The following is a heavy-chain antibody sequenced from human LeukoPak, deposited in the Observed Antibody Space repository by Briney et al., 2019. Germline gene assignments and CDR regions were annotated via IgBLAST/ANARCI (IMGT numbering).Heavy chain of an antibody. CDR1: GFTFSSYW. V-gene: IGHV3-23*01. CDR3: ARGGGVFNI. D-gene: IGHD2-8*01. CDR2: ISGSGSST. J-gene: IGHJ3*02. Sequence: PGGSLRLSCAASGFTFSSYWMNWARQAPGKGLEWVSAISGSGSSTYYADSVKGRFTISRDNSKNTLYLQMNSLRAEDTAVYYCARGGGVFNIWGQGTMVTVSS.